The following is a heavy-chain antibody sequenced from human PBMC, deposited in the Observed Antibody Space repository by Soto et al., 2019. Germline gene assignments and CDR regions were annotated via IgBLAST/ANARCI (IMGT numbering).Heavy chain of an antibody. CDR1: GGSISSSSYY. V-gene: IGHV4-39*07. CDR2: IYYSGIT. D-gene: IGHD2-15*01. CDR3: AAAPRC. J-gene: IGHJ4*02. Sequence: SETLSLTCPVSGGSISSSSYYWAWIRQPPGRGLEWIGSIYYSGITYYSASVKSRVTISIDTSKNQFSLRLTSVTAADTAVYYCAAAPRCWGQGTLVTVSS.